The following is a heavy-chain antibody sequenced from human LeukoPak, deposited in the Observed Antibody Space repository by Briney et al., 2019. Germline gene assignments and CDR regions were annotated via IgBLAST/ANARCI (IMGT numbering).Heavy chain of an antibody. CDR3: ARDSTGYWYFDL. J-gene: IGHJ2*01. CDR1: GFTINNYA. CDR2: TSASGAST. Sequence: GGSLRLSCAVSGFTINNYAMSWVRQAPGKGLEWVSATSASGASTYYADSVKGRFTISRDISKNTLYLQMNSLRAEDTAVYYCARDSTGYWYFDLWGRGTLVSVSS. V-gene: IGHV3-23*01. D-gene: IGHD3-3*02.